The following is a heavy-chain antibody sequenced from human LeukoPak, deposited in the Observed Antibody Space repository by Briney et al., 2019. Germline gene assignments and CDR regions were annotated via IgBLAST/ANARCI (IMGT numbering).Heavy chain of an antibody. CDR2: MNPNSGNT. D-gene: IGHD3-10*01. Sequence: GASVKVSCKASGYTFANYDINWVRQATGQGLEWMGWMNPNSGNTGYAQKLQGRVTMTTDTSTSTAYMELRSLRSDDTAVYYCAFGVIIHKFDYWGQGTLVTVSS. CDR3: AFGVIIHKFDY. CDR1: GYTFANYD. V-gene: IGHV1-8*02. J-gene: IGHJ4*02.